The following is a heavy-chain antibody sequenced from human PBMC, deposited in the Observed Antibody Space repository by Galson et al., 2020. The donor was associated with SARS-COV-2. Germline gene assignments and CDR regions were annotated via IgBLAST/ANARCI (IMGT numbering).Heavy chain of an antibody. V-gene: IGHV3-15*01. CDR1: GFTFSNAW. CDR3: TTDHFFTIFGVVMYYYYYYMDV. J-gene: IGHJ6*03. D-gene: IGHD3-3*01. CDR2: IKSKTDGGTT. Sequence: GGSLRLSCAASGFTFSNAWMSWVRQAPGKGLEWVGRIKSKTDGGTTDYAAPVKGRFTISRDDSKNTLYLQMNSLKTEDTAVYYCTTDHFFTIFGVVMYYYYYYMDVWGKGTTVTVSS.